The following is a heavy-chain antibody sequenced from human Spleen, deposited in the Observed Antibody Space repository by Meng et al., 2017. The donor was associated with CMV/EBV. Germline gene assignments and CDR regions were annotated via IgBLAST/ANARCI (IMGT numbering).Heavy chain of an antibody. V-gene: IGHV3-23*01. CDR2: IVASGTST. CDR3: VKDGVATVY. D-gene: IGHD5-12*01. J-gene: IGHJ4*02. CDR1: GFSFSTYT. Sequence: ETLSLTCAASGFSFSTYTMNWVRQAPGRGLEWVAAIVASGTSTYYADSVEGRFTISRDNSWSTLYLQMHSLRADDTAVYYCVKDGVATVYWGQGTLVTVSS.